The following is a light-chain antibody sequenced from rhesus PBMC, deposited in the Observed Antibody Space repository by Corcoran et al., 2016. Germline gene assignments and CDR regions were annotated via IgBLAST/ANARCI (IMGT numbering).Light chain of an antibody. Sequence: DIQMSQSPSSLSASVGDRVTVSCRASQDIRSYLNWYQQKPGKAPKLLIYYSASVPSGVPSRFSGSGAGTYFTLNISRVQPDDFATYFGQQRHSNPYSVGQGTKVEMK. CDR1: QDIRSY. J-gene: IGKJ2*01. CDR2: YSA. CDR3: QQRHSNPYS. V-gene: IGKV1-32*02.